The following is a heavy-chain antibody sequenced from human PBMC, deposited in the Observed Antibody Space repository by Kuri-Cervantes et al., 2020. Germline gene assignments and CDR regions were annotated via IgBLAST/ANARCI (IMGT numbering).Heavy chain of an antibody. V-gene: IGHV3-30*02. D-gene: IGHD3-10*01. J-gene: IGHJ3*02. Sequence: GGSLRLSCAVSGFPFSSYGMHWVRQAPGKGLEWVTMIRFDGSEEFYSESVKGRFFISRDNSKNTLFLQMNSLRPEDTAVYYCAKEAGFAFDIWGQGTMVTVSS. CDR1: GFPFSSYG. CDR3: AKEAGFAFDI. CDR2: IRFDGSEE.